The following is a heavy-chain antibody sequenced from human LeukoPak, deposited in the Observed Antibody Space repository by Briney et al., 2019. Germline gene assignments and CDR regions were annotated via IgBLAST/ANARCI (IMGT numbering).Heavy chain of an antibody. V-gene: IGHV1-69*13. D-gene: IGHD3-9*01. J-gene: IGHJ6*04. CDR2: IIPIFGTA. CDR1: GGTSSSYA. CDR3: ARANYDILTGYRHYYYGMDV. Sequence: ASVKVSCKASGGTSSSYAISWVRQAPGQGLEWMGGIIPIFGTANYAQKFQGRVTITADESTSTAYMELSSLRSEDTAVYYCARANYDILTGYRHYYYGMDVWGKGTTVTVSS.